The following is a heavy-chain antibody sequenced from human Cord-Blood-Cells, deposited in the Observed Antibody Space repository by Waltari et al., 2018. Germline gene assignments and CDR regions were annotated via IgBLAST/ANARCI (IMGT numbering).Heavy chain of an antibody. CDR2: INAGNGNT. Sequence: QVQLVQSGAEVKKPGASVKVSCKASGYTFTSYAMHWVRHAPGQRLEWMGWINAGNGNTKYSQKFQGRVTITRDTSASTAYMELSSLGSEDTAVYYCATYSGSYYYYGMDVWGQGTTVTVSS. J-gene: IGHJ6*02. D-gene: IGHD1-26*01. CDR1: GYTFTSYA. CDR3: ATYSGSYYYYGMDV. V-gene: IGHV1-3*01.